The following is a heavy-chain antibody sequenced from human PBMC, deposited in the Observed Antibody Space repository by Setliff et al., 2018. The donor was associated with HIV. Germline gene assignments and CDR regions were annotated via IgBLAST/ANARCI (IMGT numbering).Heavy chain of an antibody. CDR2: INTYNGNTNYAQNS. CDR1: AYTFSNYG. Sequence: GASVKVSCKASAYTFSNYGISWVRQAPGQGLEWMGWINTYNGNTNYAQNSNYAQKLQGRVTMTTDTSTSTAYMELRSLRSDDTAMYYCAGDMGYGDHGRAFDIWGQGTMVTVSS. V-gene: IGHV1-18*01. D-gene: IGHD4-17*01. CDR3: AGDMGYGDHGRAFDI. J-gene: IGHJ3*02.